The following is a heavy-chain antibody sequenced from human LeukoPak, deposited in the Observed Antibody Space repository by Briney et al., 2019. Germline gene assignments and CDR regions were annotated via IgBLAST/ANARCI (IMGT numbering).Heavy chain of an antibody. CDR1: GFTFSRLA. CDR3: ARDLAVAAGDY. D-gene: IGHD6-19*01. V-gene: IGHV3-23*01. CDR2: ISASGP. J-gene: IGHJ4*02. Sequence: GGSLTLSCAASGFTFSRLAMTWVRQAPGKALEWVSTISASGPYYADAVRGRFTISRDNSRNTLSLQMNSLRAEDTAVYYCARDLAVAAGDYWGQGTLVTVSS.